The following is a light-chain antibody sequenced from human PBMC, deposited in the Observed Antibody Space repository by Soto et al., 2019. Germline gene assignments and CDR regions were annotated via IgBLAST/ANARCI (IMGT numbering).Light chain of an antibody. J-gene: IGKJ1*01. Sequence: AIQMTQSPSSLSASVGDRVTITCRASQGIRDDLAWYQHKPGKAPKLLIYAASSLQSGVPSRFSGSGSGTDFTLTISSLQPEDFATYSFLQDYIYPWTFGQGTKVEIK. CDR2: AAS. V-gene: IGKV1-6*01. CDR3: LQDYIYPWT. CDR1: QGIRDD.